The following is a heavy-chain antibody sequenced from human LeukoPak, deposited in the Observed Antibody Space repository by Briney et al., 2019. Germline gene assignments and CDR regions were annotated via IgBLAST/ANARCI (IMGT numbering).Heavy chain of an antibody. Sequence: SETLSLTCAVYGGXFSGYYCSWIRQPPGKGQEWIGETNHSGSTNYNPSLKSRVTISVDTSKNQFSLKLSSVTAADTAVYYCARVSVDTAKDYWGQGTLVTVSS. CDR1: GGXFSGYY. J-gene: IGHJ4*02. CDR2: TNHSGST. D-gene: IGHD5-18*01. CDR3: ARVSVDTAKDY. V-gene: IGHV4-34*01.